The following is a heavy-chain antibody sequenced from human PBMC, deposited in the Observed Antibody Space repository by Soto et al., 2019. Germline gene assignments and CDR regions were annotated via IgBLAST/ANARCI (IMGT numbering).Heavy chain of an antibody. J-gene: IGHJ4*02. Sequence: PGGSLRLSCAASGFTFSSYWMHWVRQAPGKGLVWVSRINSDGSSTSYADSVKGRFTISRDNAKNTLYLQMNSLRAEDTAVYYCARDINVGIYGDYVIDYWGQGTLVTVSS. V-gene: IGHV3-74*01. D-gene: IGHD4-17*01. CDR3: ARDINVGIYGDYVIDY. CDR1: GFTFSSYW. CDR2: INSDGSST.